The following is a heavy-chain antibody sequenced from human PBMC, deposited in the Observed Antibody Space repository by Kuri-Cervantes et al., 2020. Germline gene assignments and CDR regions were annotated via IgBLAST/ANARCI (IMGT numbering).Heavy chain of an antibody. CDR1: GFTFSSYW. V-gene: IGHV3-7*01. CDR3: ASHNNEYKYALGH. Sequence: GGSLRLSCAASGFTFSSYWMSWVRQAPGKGLEWVANIKQDGSEKYYVDSLKGRFIISRDNAKNSLYLQMNSLRAEDTALYYCASHNNEYKYALGHWGQGTQVTVSS. J-gene: IGHJ4*02. D-gene: IGHD2-8*01. CDR2: IKQDGSEK.